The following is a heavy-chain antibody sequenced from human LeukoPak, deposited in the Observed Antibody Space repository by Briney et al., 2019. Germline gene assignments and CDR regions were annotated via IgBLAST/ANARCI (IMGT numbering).Heavy chain of an antibody. V-gene: IGHV3-21*01. CDR3: ARSSMSGDAWFDP. CDR1: GFTFSSYS. CDR2: ISSSSSYI. J-gene: IGHJ5*02. D-gene: IGHD2-21*01. Sequence: GGSLRLSCAASGFTFSSYSMNWVRQAPGKELEWVSSISSSSSYIYYADSVKGRFTISRDNAKNSLYLQMNSLRAEDTAVYYCARSSMSGDAWFDPWGQGTLVTVSS.